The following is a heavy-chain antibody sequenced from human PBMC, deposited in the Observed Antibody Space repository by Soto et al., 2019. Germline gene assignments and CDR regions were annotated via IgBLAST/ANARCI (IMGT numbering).Heavy chain of an antibody. CDR1: GGSISSYY. D-gene: IGHD3-9*01. V-gene: IGHV4-59*01. CDR2: IYYSGST. CDR3: AGTYYDILTGYYHFDY. Sequence: SATLSLTWTVSGGSISSYYWSWIRQPPGKGLEWIGYIYYSGSTNYNPSLKSRVTISVDTSKNQFSLKLSSVTAADTAVYYCAGTYYDILTGYYHFDYWGQGTLVTVSS. J-gene: IGHJ4*02.